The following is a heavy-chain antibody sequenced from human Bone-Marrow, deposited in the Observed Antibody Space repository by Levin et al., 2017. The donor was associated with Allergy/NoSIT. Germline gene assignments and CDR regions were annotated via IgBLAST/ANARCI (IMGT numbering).Heavy chain of an antibody. Sequence: SVKVSCKASGDTFTNSVISWVRLAPGQGLEWMGGVIPMFSTPNYAQKFQGRVTITVDSSTTTVYMELSSLRSEDTAVYYCARSSKKSGSYSRRYYSLGVWGQGTTVTVSS. CDR2: VIPMFSTP. D-gene: IGHD1-26*01. V-gene: IGHV1-69*13. CDR1: GDTFTNSV. CDR3: ARSSKKSGSYSRRYYSLGV. J-gene: IGHJ6*02.